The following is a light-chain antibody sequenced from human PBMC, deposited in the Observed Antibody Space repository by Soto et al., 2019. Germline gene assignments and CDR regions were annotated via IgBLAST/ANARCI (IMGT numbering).Light chain of an antibody. CDR3: QQYNNWPLT. J-gene: IGKJ4*01. CDR2: GAS. CDR1: QSVSTN. Sequence: EIVMTQSPATLSLSPGERATLSCRASQSVSTNLAWYQQKPGQPPRLLFSGASARATDIPARFSGSGSGTEFTLTISTLQSEDFAVYCCQQYNNWPLTFGGGTKVEIK. V-gene: IGKV3-15*01.